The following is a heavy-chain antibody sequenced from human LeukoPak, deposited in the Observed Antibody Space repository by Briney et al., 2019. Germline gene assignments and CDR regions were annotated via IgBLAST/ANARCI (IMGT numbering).Heavy chain of an antibody. J-gene: IGHJ4*02. CDR1: GFTFSSYA. V-gene: IGHV3-23*01. Sequence: GGSLRLSCAASGFTFSSYAMSWVRQAPGKGLEWVSVISGRGDTTYYADSVRGRFTISRDNSKNTLYLQMNSLRAEDTAAYYCAKEADSNGCYSDYWGQGVLVTVSS. D-gene: IGHD6-19*01. CDR2: ISGRGDTT. CDR3: AKEADSNGCYSDY.